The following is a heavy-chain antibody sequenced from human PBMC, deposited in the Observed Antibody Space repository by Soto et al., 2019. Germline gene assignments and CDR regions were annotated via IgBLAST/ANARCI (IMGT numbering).Heavy chain of an antibody. J-gene: IGHJ4*02. Sequence: QLQLQESGPGLVKPSETLSLTCSVSDDSINSDKYYWGWIRQPPGKGLGWIGSIYYRGNASYNPSLQTRVTIPLDKSRSQFSLKLNSVTAAESAVYLCARLEGLATISYYFDFWGPGALVTVSS. CDR1: DDSINSDKYY. V-gene: IGHV4-39*01. D-gene: IGHD3-9*01. CDR3: ARLEGLATISYYFDF. CDR2: IYYRGNA.